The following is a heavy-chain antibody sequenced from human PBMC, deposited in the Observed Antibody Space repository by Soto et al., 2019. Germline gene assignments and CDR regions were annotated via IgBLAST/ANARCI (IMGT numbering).Heavy chain of an antibody. CDR2: ISWNSGSI. Sequence: GGSLRLSCAASGFPFDDYAMHWVRQAPGKGLEWVSGISWNSGSIGYADSVKGRFTISRDNAKNSLYLQMNSLRAEDTALYYREKEAQEWLSLNDAFDIWGQGKMVTVSS. CDR1: GFPFDDYA. D-gene: IGHD3-3*01. CDR3: EKEAQEWLSLNDAFDI. J-gene: IGHJ3*02. V-gene: IGHV3-9*01.